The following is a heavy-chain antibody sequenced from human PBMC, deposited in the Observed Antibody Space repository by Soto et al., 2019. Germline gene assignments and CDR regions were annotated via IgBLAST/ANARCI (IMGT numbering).Heavy chain of an antibody. D-gene: IGHD3-3*01. J-gene: IGHJ4*02. CDR1: GFTFSDYY. CDR2: ISGSSSDT. CDR3: ATAPRRLSD. Sequence: QVQLVESGGGLVKPGGSLRLSCAASGFTFSDYYMSWIRQAPGKGLESLSYISGSSSDTKYADSVRGRFTISRDNAKNSLYLQMNSLRAEDTAVYYCATAPRRLSDWGQGTPVIVSS. V-gene: IGHV3-11*05.